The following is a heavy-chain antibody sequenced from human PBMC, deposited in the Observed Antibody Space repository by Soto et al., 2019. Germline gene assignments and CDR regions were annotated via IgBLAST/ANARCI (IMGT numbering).Heavy chain of an antibody. J-gene: IGHJ4*02. CDR1: GGTFSSYA. V-gene: IGHV1-69*06. D-gene: IGHD6-6*01. CDR3: AREGDTSIAAPTFDY. Sequence: QVQLVQSGAEVKKPGSSVKVSCKASGGTFSSYAISWVRQAPGQGLEWMGVIIPIFGTANYAQKFQGRVTITADKSTSTAYMELSSLRTEYTAVYYCAREGDTSIAAPTFDYWGQGTLVTVSS. CDR2: IIPIFGTA.